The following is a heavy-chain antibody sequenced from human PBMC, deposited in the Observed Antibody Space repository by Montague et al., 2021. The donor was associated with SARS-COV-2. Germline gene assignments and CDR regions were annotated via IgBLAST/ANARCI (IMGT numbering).Heavy chain of an antibody. D-gene: IGHD1-26*01. V-gene: IGHV4-61*02. J-gene: IGHJ4*02. CDR3: VREGGSMTFDY. CDR1: GASISNPTYS. Sequence: TLSLTCTVSGASISNPTYSWGWIRQPAGKELEWIGRMFTSGSTTYTPSLKSRVTISVDTSKKQFSLRLNSMTAADTAVYYCVREGGSMTFDYWGQGILVTVSS. CDR2: MFTSGST.